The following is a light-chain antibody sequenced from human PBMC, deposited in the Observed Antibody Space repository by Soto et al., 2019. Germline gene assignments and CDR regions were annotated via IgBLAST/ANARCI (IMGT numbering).Light chain of an antibody. J-gene: IGKJ4*01. CDR2: DAS. CDR1: QSVSRSY. V-gene: IGKV3-11*01. CDR3: QQRSNWPPLT. Sequence: EVVLTQSPCTLSLSPGDRATLSCRASQSVSRSYLGWYQQKPGQAPRLLIYDASNRATGIPARFSGSGSGTDFTLTISSLEPEDFAVYYCQQRSNWPPLTFGGGTKVDIK.